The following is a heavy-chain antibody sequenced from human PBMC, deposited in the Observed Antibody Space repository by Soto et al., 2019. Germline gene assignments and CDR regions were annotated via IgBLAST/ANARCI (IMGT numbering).Heavy chain of an antibody. CDR1: GFSFSSFA. CDR3: AKGVELDV. V-gene: IGHV3-23*01. J-gene: IGHJ6*04. D-gene: IGHD1-26*01. Sequence: EVLLLESGGGLVQPGGSLRLSCEASGFSFSSFAMNWVRQAPGKGLEWVSAIGDSGASTYYADSVKGRFTISRDNSRNTLYLQLNSLRAEDTAVYYCAKGVELDVWGNGTTVTDSS. CDR2: IGDSGAST.